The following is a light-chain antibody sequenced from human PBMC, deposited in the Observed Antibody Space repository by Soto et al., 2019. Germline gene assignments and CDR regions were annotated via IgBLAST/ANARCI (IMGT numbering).Light chain of an antibody. CDR1: QNIDNW. Sequence: DLQMTQSPSSVSASVGDRVTITCRASQNIDNWLAWYQHKPGKAPHLLIYSASTLQSGVPSRFSGSGSGTDFTLTISSLQPDDFATYYCQQCNSFPITFGQGTRLEI. CDR2: SAS. CDR3: QQCNSFPIT. J-gene: IGKJ5*01. V-gene: IGKV1-12*01.